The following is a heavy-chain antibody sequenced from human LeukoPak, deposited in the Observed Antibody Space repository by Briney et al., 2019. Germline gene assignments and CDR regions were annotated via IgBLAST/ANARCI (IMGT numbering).Heavy chain of an antibody. J-gene: IGHJ4*02. Sequence: ASVTVSCTASGYTFNNYYIHWLRQAPGQGLEWMGWINPNSAATNYVQYFEGRVTMTRDTSSSTVYMELSRLRSDDTAVYYCAKANSITIFGVISPVDYWGQGTLVTVSS. D-gene: IGHD3-3*01. CDR2: INPNSAAT. CDR1: GYTFNNYY. V-gene: IGHV1-2*02. CDR3: AKANSITIFGVISPVDY.